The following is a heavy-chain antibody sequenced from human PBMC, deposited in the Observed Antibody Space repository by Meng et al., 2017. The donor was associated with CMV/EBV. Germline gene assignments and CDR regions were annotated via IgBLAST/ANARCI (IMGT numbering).Heavy chain of an antibody. CDR2: IWYDGSNK. D-gene: IGHD3-3*01. V-gene: IGHV3-33*06. CDR3: AKDVRDFWSGYQYNYYGMDV. Sequence: GGSLRLSCAASGFTFSSYGMHWVRQAPGKGLEWVAVIWYDGSNKYYADSVKGRFTISRDNSKNTLYLQMNSLRAEDTAAYYCAKDVRDFWSGYQYNYYGMDVWGQGTTVTVSS. J-gene: IGHJ6*02. CDR1: GFTFSSYG.